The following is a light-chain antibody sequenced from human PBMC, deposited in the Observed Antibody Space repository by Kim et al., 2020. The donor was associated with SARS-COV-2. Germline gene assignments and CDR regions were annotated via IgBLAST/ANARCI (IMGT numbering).Light chain of an antibody. CDR2: DVS. Sequence: SALTQPASVSGSPGQSITISCTGSSSDVGRYNYVSWYQQHPGKAPNLMIYDVSQRPSGISNRFSGSKSGNTASLTISGLQAEDEADYYCSSYTSSSAWVFGGGTQLTVL. CDR1: SSDVGRYNY. V-gene: IGLV2-14*01. CDR3: SSYTSSSAWV. J-gene: IGLJ3*02.